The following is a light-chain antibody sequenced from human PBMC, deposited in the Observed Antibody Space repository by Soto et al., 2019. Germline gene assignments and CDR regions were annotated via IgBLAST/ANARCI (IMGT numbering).Light chain of an antibody. CDR1: QSVRTF. J-gene: IGKJ4*01. Sequence: EIVLTQSPATLSLSPGERATLSCRASQSVRTFLAWSQQKPGRTPRLLIYNVFNRAPGIPARFSGSGSRTDFTLTIRSLEPEDFAVYYCLHHANGSLTFGGGNKVDI. CDR2: NVF. CDR3: LHHANGSLT. V-gene: IGKV3-11*01.